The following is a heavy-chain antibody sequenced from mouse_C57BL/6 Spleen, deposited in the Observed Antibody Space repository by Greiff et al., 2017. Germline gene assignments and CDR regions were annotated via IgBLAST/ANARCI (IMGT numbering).Heavy chain of an antibody. V-gene: IGHV1-82*01. D-gene: IGHD2-2*01. CDR1: GYAFSSSW. J-gene: IGHJ3*02. CDR2: IYPGAGDT. Sequence: QVQLQQSGPELVKPGASVKLSCKASGYAFSSSWMNWVKQRPGQGLEWIGRIYPGAGDTNYNGKFKGKATLTADTSSSTAYMQLSSLTSKDEAVYFGAREEGGYYGYGWGQGTLVTVSA. CDR3: AREEGGYYGYG.